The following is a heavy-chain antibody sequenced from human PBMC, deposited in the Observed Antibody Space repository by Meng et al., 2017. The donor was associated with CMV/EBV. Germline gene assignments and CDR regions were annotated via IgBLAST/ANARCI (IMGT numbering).Heavy chain of an antibody. J-gene: IGHJ6*02. D-gene: IGHD2-2*01. CDR1: GFTFSSYG. CDR2: IRYDGSNK. Sequence: GGSLRLSCAASGFTFSSYGMHWVRQAPGKGLEWVAFIRYDGSNKYYADSVKGRFTISRDNSKNTLYLQMNGLRAEDTAVYYCARWCSSTSCYYYYGMDVWGQGTTVTVSS. CDR3: ARWCSSTSCYYYYGMDV. V-gene: IGHV3-30*02.